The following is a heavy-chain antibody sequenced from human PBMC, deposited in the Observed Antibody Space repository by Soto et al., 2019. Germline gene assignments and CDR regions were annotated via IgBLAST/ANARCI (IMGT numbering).Heavy chain of an antibody. CDR1: GFIFSDFY. Sequence: PGGSLRLSCAASGFIFSDFYMTWIRQAPGKGLEWVSSISGGAGTIYYADSVKGRFTISRDNAKTSLYLQMNSLRAEDTAIYYCARVDAIATTGYYFDYWGQGTLVTVSS. CDR2: ISGGAGTI. V-gene: IGHV3-11*01. J-gene: IGHJ4*02. D-gene: IGHD6-13*01. CDR3: ARVDAIATTGYYFDY.